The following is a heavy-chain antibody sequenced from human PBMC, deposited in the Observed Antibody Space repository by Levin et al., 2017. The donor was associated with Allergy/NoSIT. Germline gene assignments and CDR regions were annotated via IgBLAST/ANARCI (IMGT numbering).Heavy chain of an antibody. D-gene: IGHD3-10*01. CDR2: MNPDSGNT. CDR3: ARGPTRWLSSSRSYYFYGMDV. J-gene: IGHJ6*02. CDR1: GYTFTSSD. V-gene: IGHV1-8*01. Sequence: GASVKVSCQASGYTFTSSDIHWVRQATGQGLEWMGWMNPDSGNTGYAQKFQGRVTMTRDTPISTAYMELSSLTSEDTAVYYCARGPTRWLSSSRSYYFYGMDVWGQGTTVTVSS.